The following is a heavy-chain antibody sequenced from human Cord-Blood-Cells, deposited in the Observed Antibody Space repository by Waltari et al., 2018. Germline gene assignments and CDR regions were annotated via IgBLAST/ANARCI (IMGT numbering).Heavy chain of an antibody. CDR1: GFTFSSYA. CDR2: ISYDGSNK. D-gene: IGHD7-27*01. Sequence: QVQLVESGGGVVQPGRSLRLSCAASGFTFSSYAMHWVRQAPGKGLGWGAVISYDGSNKYYADSVKGRFTISRDNSKNTLYLQMNSLRAEDTAVYYCARGNWDDAFDIWGQGTMVTVAS. J-gene: IGHJ3*02. V-gene: IGHV3-30-3*01. CDR3: ARGNWDDAFDI.